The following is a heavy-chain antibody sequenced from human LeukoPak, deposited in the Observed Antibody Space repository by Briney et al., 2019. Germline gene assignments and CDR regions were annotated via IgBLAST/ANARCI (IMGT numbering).Heavy chain of an antibody. J-gene: IGHJ4*02. CDR2: INPNSGGT. V-gene: IGHV1-2*02. CDR1: GYTFTGYY. CDR3: ARDSGILSATIDY. Sequence: ASVKVSCKASGYTFTGYYIHWVRQAPGQGLEWMGLINPNSGGTNFAQKFQGRVTMTRDTPISTAYMELSRLRSDDTAVYYCARDSGILSATIDYWGQGTLVTVSS. D-gene: IGHD1-26*01.